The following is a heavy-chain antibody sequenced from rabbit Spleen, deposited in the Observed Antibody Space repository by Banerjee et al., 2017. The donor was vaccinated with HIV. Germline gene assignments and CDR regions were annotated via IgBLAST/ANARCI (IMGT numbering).Heavy chain of an antibody. J-gene: IGHJ6*01. D-gene: IGHD2-1*01. CDR3: ARSTVGDINRFGL. V-gene: IGHV1S40*01. CDR1: GIAFSSYCY. CDR2: IYIDSSEA. Sequence: QSLEEAGGDRVKPGASLTITCSASGIAFSSYCYMCWVRQAPRKGLEWIGSIYIDSSEAWYASWAKGRFTISKTSSPTVTLQMNSLTTADTASYFCARSTVGDINRFGLWGPGTLVTVS.